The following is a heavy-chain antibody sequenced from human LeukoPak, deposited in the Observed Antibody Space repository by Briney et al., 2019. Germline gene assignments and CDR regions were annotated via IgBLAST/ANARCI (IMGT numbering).Heavy chain of an antibody. CDR2: ISAYNGNT. CDR3: ERDRPRPNYYDSSGYYNYFDY. Sequence: ASVKVSCKASGCTFTSYAISWVRQAPGQGLEWMGLISAYNGNTDYAQKLQGRVTMTTDTSTSTAYMELRSLRSDDTAVYYCERDRPRPNYYDSSGYYNYFDYWGQGTLVTGSS. CDR1: GCTFTSYA. J-gene: IGHJ4*02. V-gene: IGHV1-18*01. D-gene: IGHD3-22*01.